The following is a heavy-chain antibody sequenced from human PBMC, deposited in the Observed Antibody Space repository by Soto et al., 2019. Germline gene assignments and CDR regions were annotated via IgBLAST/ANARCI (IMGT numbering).Heavy chain of an antibody. D-gene: IGHD3-22*01. CDR1: GFTFSTYA. CDR3: ARAMIVVVILDY. V-gene: IGHV3-23*01. J-gene: IGHJ4*02. CDR2: ISGSGDNT. Sequence: TGGSLRLSCAASGFTFSTYAMSWVRQAPGKGLEWVSAISGSGDNTYYADSVKGRFTISRDNSKNTLYLQMNSLRAEDTAVYYCARAMIVVVILDYWGQGTLVTVSS.